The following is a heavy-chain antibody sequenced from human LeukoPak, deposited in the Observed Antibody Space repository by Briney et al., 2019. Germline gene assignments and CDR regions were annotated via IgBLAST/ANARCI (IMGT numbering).Heavy chain of an antibody. Sequence: PGGTLRLSCTTSGFTFSSYGMSWVRQAPGKGLEWVSVISGSGGTTYNADSVKGRFTISRDNSKNTLYLQMNSLRAEDTAVYYCAKDWGSTEQGNYRMYYFDYWGQGTQVTVSS. V-gene: IGHV3-23*01. CDR3: AKDWGSTEQGNYRMYYFDY. CDR2: ISGSGGTT. J-gene: IGHJ4*02. CDR1: GFTFSSYG. D-gene: IGHD3-16*01.